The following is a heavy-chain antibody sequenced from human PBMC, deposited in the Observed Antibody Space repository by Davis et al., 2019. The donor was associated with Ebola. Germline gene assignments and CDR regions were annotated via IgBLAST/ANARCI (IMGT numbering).Heavy chain of an antibody. CDR3: ARHGFGDFWYFGL. J-gene: IGHJ2*01. CDR2: LGLSADT. V-gene: IGHV3-23*01. D-gene: IGHD4-17*01. CDR1: GFVFSSYV. Sequence: GGSLRLSCAASGFVFSSYVMSWVRRAPGKGLEWVSTLGLSADTYYADSVKGRFTISRDNSKNTLYLQMNNLRDEDTAMYYCARHGFGDFWYFGLWGRGTLVTVSS.